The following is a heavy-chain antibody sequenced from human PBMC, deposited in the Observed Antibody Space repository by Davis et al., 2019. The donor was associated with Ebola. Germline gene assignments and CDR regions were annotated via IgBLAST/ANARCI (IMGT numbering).Heavy chain of an antibody. Sequence: SVKVSCKASGGTFSSYAISWVRQAPGQGLEWMGRIIPILGIANYAQKLQGRVTMTTDTSTSTAYMELRSLRSDDTAVYYCARDSLVGATAYWGQGTLVTVSS. J-gene: IGHJ4*02. CDR3: ARDSLVGATAY. CDR1: GGTFSSYA. V-gene: IGHV1-69*04. D-gene: IGHD1-26*01. CDR2: IIPILGIA.